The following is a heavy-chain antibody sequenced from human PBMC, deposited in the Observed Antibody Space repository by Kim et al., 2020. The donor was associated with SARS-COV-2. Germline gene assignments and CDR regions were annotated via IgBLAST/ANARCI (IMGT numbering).Heavy chain of an antibody. V-gene: IGHV4-59*01. CDR3: ARGLDDYSNYEHYYYMDV. J-gene: IGHJ6*03. Sequence: SETLSLTCTVSGGSISSYYWSWIRQPPGKGLEWIGYIYYSGSTNYNPSLKSRVTISVDTSKNQFSLKLSSVTAADTAVYYCARGLDDYSNYEHYYYMDVWGKGTTVTVSS. D-gene: IGHD4-4*01. CDR1: GGSISSYY. CDR2: IYYSGST.